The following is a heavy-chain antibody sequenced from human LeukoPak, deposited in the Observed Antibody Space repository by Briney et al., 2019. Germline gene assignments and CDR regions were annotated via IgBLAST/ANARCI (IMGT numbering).Heavy chain of an antibody. J-gene: IGHJ4*02. CDR1: GFTFSDYG. CDR3: ARDFGAMVVSAGFDY. CDR2: IPCTGSIT. Sequence: GGSLRLSCAASGFTFSDYGMHWVRQAPGKGLELVTFIPCTGSITYYSDSVKGRFTISRDNSKNTLYLQMDSLRVEDTAVYYCARDFGAMVVSAGFDYWGQGTLVTVSS. V-gene: IGHV3-30*19. D-gene: IGHD4-23*01.